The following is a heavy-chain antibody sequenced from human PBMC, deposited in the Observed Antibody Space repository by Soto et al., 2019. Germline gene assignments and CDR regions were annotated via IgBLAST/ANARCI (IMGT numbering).Heavy chain of an antibody. J-gene: IGHJ4*02. CDR3: ARRGPSNSYGYVPFDY. D-gene: IGHD5-18*01. Sequence: QVQLVQSGAEVKKPGSSVKVSCKASGGTFSSYAISWVRQAPGQGLEWMGGIIPIFGTANYAQKFQGRVTIAAVEATGKAYMELSSLRSEDTGVYYCARRGPSNSYGYVPFDYWGQGTLVTVSS. CDR1: GGTFSSYA. CDR2: IIPIFGTA. V-gene: IGHV1-69*12.